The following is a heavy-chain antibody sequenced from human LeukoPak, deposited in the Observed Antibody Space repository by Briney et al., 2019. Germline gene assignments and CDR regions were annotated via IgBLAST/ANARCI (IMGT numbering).Heavy chain of an antibody. CDR1: GFTFSSYA. V-gene: IGHV3-23*01. D-gene: IGHD3-16*01. CDR3: AWGFDY. Sequence: PGGSLRLSCADSGFTFSSYAMNWVRQAPGKGLEWVSTISGSGDSTYYADSVKGRFTISRDNSKNTLLLQMNSLRAEDPAVYYCAWGFDYWGQGTLVTVSS. CDR2: ISGSGDST. J-gene: IGHJ4*02.